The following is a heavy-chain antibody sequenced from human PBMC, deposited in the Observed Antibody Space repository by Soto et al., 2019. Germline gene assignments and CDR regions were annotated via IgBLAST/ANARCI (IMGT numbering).Heavy chain of an antibody. CDR1: GGSFSGSF. CDR2: INHRGST. Sequence: QVQLQQWGAGLLKPSETLSLICAVSGGSFSGSFWSWIRQPPGKGLEWIGEINHRGSTLYNPSLKSRVTISVDTSKNHFPLRLTSVTAADTAVYYCARARYGDYYYFDYWGQGTLVTVSS. D-gene: IGHD4-17*01. CDR3: ARARYGDYYYFDY. V-gene: IGHV4-34*02. J-gene: IGHJ4*02.